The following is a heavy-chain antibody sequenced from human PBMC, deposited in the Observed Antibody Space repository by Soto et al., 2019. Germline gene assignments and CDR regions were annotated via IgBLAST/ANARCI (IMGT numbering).Heavy chain of an antibody. J-gene: IGHJ6*02. V-gene: IGHV5-51*01. Sequence: PGESLKISCKGSGYSFTSYWIGWVCQMPGKGLEWMGIIYPGDSDTRYSPSFQGQVTISADKSISTAYLQWSSLKASDTAMYYCARHVGIGELRSYYYGMDVWGQGTTVTVSS. CDR3: ARHVGIGELRSYYYGMDV. CDR2: IYPGDSDT. CDR1: GYSFTSYW. D-gene: IGHD3-3*01.